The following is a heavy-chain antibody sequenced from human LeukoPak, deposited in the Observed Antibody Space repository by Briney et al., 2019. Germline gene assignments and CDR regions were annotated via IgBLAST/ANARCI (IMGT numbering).Heavy chain of an antibody. V-gene: IGHV3-48*01. CDR3: AKDLYGSGSCLDY. D-gene: IGHD3-10*01. Sequence: PGGSLRLSCAASGFTFSSYSMNWVRQAPGKGLEWVSYISSSSSTIYYADSVKGRFTISRDNSKNTLYLQMNSLRAEDTAVYYCAKDLYGSGSCLDYWGQGTLVTVSS. J-gene: IGHJ4*02. CDR1: GFTFSSYS. CDR2: ISSSSSTI.